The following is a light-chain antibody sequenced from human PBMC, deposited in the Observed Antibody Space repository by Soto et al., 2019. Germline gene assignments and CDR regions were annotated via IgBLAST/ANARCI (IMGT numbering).Light chain of an antibody. CDR1: SSDVGGYNY. CDR2: DVS. Sequence: QSALTQPRSVSGSPGQSVTISCTGTSSDVGGYNYVSWYQQHPGKVPKLMIYDVSKRPSGVPDRFSGSKSGNTASLTISGLQAEDEADYYCCSYAGSPYVVFGGGTKLTVL. V-gene: IGLV2-11*01. CDR3: CSYAGSPYVV. J-gene: IGLJ2*01.